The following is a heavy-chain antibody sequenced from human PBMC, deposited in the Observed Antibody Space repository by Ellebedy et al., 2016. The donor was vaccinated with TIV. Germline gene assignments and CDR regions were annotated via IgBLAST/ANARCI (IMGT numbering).Heavy chain of an antibody. V-gene: IGHV4-59*01. CDR1: GGFISSYY. CDR3: ARAATPSTPVDY. CDR2: IYYSGST. Sequence: SETLSLXCTVSGGFISSYYWSWIRQPPGKGLEWIGYIYYSGSTNYNPSLKSRVTISVDTSKNQFSLKLSSVTAADTAVYYCARAATPSTPVDYWGQGTLVTVSS. D-gene: IGHD2-15*01. J-gene: IGHJ4*02.